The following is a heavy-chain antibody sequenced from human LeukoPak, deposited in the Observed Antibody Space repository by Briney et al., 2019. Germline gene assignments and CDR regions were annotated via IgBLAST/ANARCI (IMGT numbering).Heavy chain of an antibody. V-gene: IGHV3-48*02. CDR3: AREGFYYDNSAYCSRGFDY. CDR1: GFTFSSYS. D-gene: IGHD3-22*01. J-gene: IGHJ4*02. Sequence: GGSLRLSCAASGFTFSSYSMNWVRQAPGKGLEWVSYISSSSIISYADSVKGRFTISRDNAKNSLYLQMNSLRDEDTAVYYCAREGFYYDNSAYCSRGFDYWGQGTLVTVSS. CDR2: ISSSSII.